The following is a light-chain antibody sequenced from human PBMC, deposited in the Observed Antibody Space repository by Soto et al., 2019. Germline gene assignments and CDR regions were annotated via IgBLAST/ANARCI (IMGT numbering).Light chain of an antibody. CDR2: DAS. CDR1: HDISNH. CDR3: QQHETLPLT. V-gene: IGKV1-33*01. Sequence: DIQMTQSPSSLSASVGDRVTITCQASHDISNHLNWYQQKPGKAPKLLIYDASSLEPGVPSRFHGSGTGTDFTFTISSLQPEDIATYYCQQHETLPLTFGGGTKVEIK. J-gene: IGKJ4*01.